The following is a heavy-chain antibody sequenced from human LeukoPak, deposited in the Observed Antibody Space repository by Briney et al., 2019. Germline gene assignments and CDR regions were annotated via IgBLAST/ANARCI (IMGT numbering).Heavy chain of an antibody. CDR1: GGSISSGSYY. Sequence: PSQTLSLTCTASGGSISSGSYYWSCIRPPAGKGLEWIGRIYTSGSTNYNPSLKSRVTISVDTSKNQFSLKLSSVTAADTAVYYCARDRSYYGSGRVYYYYMDVWGKGTTVTISS. J-gene: IGHJ6*03. D-gene: IGHD3-10*01. V-gene: IGHV4-61*02. CDR2: IYTSGST. CDR3: ARDRSYYGSGRVYYYYMDV.